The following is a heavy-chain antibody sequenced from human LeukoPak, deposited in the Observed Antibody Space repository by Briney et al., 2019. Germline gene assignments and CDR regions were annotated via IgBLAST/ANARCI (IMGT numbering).Heavy chain of an antibody. CDR1: GFTFSSYA. CDR3: ARDFLRGVYSSSF. J-gene: IGHJ4*02. Sequence: GGSLRLSCAASGFTFSSYAMSWVRQAPGKGLEWVSAISGSGGSTYYADSVKGRFTISRDNAKNSLYLQMNSLRAEDTAVYYCARDFLRGVYSSSFWGQGTLVTVSS. CDR2: ISGSGGST. D-gene: IGHD6-6*01. V-gene: IGHV3-23*01.